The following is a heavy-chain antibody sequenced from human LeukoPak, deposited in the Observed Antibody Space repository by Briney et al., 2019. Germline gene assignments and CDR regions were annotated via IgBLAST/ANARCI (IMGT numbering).Heavy chain of an antibody. CDR1: GFTFSSYG. D-gene: IGHD3-22*01. V-gene: IGHV3-33*01. J-gene: IGHJ6*02. CDR2: IWYDGSNK. Sequence: PGGSLRLSCAASGFTFSSYGMHWVRQAPGKGLEWVSVIWYDGSNKYYADSVKGRFTISRDNSKNTLYLQMNSLRAEDTAVYYCARDRGLYYYDSPGLQKTYGMDVWGQGTTVTVSS. CDR3: ARDRGLYYYDSPGLQKTYGMDV.